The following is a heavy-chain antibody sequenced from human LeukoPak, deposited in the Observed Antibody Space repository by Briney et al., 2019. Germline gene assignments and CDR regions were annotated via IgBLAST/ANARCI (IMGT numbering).Heavy chain of an antibody. J-gene: IGHJ4*02. CDR2: INWNGGST. V-gene: IGHV3-20*04. Sequence: PGGSLRLSCAASGFTFSSYAMSWVRQAPGKGLEWVSGINWNGGSTGYTDSVKGRFTISRDTAKNSLYLQMNSLRAEDTALYYCARLSGPGSGWTTLDYWGQGTLVTVSS. D-gene: IGHD6-19*01. CDR1: GFTFSSYA. CDR3: ARLSGPGSGWTTLDY.